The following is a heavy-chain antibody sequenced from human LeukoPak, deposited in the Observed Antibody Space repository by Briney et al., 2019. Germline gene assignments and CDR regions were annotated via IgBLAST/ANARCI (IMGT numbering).Heavy chain of an antibody. D-gene: IGHD3-10*01. CDR2: IYYSGST. V-gene: IGHV4-30-4*01. J-gene: IGHJ6*04. CDR1: GGSISSGDYY. CDR3: VRVLEDDPRAYGMDV. Sequence: KPSQTLSLTCTVSGGSISSGDYYWSWIRQPPGKGLEWIGYIYYSGSTYYNPSLKSRVTISVDTSKNQFSLKPSSVTAADTAVYYCVRVLEDDPRAYGMDVWGKGTTVTVSS.